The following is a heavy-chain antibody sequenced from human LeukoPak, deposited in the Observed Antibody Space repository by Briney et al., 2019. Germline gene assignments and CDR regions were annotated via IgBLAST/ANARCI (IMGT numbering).Heavy chain of an antibody. CDR2: INQDGSEK. D-gene: IGHD6-6*01. CDR1: GFTFGSHW. V-gene: IGHV3-7*01. CDR3: ARDSLYSSSSPWFDP. Sequence: GGSLRLSCAASGFTFGSHWMSWVRQAPGKGLEWVANINQDGSEKYYVDSVKGRFTIFRDNAKNSLYLQLNSLRAEDTAVYYCARDSLYSSSSPWFDPWGQGTLVTVSS. J-gene: IGHJ5*02.